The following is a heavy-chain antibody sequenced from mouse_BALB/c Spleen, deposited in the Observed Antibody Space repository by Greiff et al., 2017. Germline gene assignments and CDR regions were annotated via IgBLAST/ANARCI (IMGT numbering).Heavy chain of an antibody. CDR2: INPSNGGT. J-gene: IGHJ3*01. Sequence: QVTLKESGAELVKPGASVKLSCKASGYTFTSYYMYWVKQRPGQGLEWIGEINPSNGGTNFNEKFKSKATLTVDKSSSTAYMQLSSLTSEDSAVYYCTGYRFAYWGQGTLVTVSA. D-gene: IGHD3-1*01. CDR1: GYTFTSYY. V-gene: IGHV1S81*02. CDR3: TGYRFAY.